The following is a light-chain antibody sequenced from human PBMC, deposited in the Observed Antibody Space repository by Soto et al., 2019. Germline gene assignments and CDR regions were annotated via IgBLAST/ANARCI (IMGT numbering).Light chain of an antibody. CDR3: QQYSSSPRA. Sequence: EIVLTQSPGTLSLSPGERATLSCRASQSLSNNFLAWYQQKPGQAPRLLIYEASNRATGTPDRFSGSGSGTDFTLTLSRLEPEDFAVYYCQQYSSSPRAFGQGTKVEIK. V-gene: IGKV3-20*01. CDR2: EAS. J-gene: IGKJ1*01. CDR1: QSLSNNF.